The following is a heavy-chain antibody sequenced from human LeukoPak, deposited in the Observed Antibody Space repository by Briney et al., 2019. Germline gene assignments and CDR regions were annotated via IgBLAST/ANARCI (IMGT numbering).Heavy chain of an antibody. D-gene: IGHD5-18*01. CDR1: GGSFSGYY. CDR3: ARGLGYSYGYVHYYYMDV. Sequence: KPSETLSLTCAVYGGSFSGYYWSWIRQPPRKGLEWIGEINHSGSTNYNPSLKSRVTISVDASKNQFSLKLSSVTAADTAVYYCARGLGYSYGYVHYYYMDVWGKGTTVTVSS. J-gene: IGHJ6*03. CDR2: INHSGST. V-gene: IGHV4-34*01.